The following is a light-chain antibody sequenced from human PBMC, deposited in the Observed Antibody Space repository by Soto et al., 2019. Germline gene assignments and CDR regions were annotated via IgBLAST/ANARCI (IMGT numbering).Light chain of an antibody. CDR1: TSNIGTRSD. CDR2: DDN. CDR3: QSYDNSLSGYD. Sequence: QSVLTQPPSVSGAPGQRVTISCTGSTSNIGTRSDVHWFQQLPGTAPKLLIFDDNNRPSGVPDRFSGSKSGTSASLAITGLQAEDEADYYCQSYDNSLSGYDFGTGTKLTVL. J-gene: IGLJ1*01. V-gene: IGLV1-40*01.